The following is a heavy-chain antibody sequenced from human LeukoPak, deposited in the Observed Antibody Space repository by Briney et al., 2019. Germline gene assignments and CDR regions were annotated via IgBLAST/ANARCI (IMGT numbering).Heavy chain of an antibody. CDR1: GYTFTSYG. J-gene: IGHJ5*02. Sequence: GASVKVSCKASGYTFTSYGISWVRQAPGQGLEWMGGIIPIFGTANYAQKFQGRVTITADESTSTAYMELSSLRSEDTAVYYCASAVEDYDILTGYYSYNWFDPWGQGTLVTVSS. D-gene: IGHD3-9*01. V-gene: IGHV1-69*13. CDR2: IIPIFGTA. CDR3: ASAVEDYDILTGYYSYNWFDP.